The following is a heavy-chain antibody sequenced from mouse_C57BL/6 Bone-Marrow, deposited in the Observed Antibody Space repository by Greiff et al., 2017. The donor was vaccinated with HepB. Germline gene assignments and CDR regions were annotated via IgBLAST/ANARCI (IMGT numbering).Heavy chain of an antibody. V-gene: IGHV5-9-1*02. J-gene: IGHJ2*01. CDR1: GFTFSSYA. CDR2: ISRGGDYT. Sequence: EVMLVESGEGLVKPGGSLKLSCAASGFTFSSYAMSWVRQTPEKRLEWVAYISRGGDYTYYADTVKGRFTISRDNARNTLYLQMSSLKSEDTAMYYGTRDPCYSNYDYWGQGTTLTVSS. CDR3: TRDPCYSNYDY. D-gene: IGHD2-5*01.